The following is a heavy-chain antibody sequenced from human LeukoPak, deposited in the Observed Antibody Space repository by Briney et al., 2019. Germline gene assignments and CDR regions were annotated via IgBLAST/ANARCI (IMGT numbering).Heavy chain of an antibody. J-gene: IGHJ5*02. V-gene: IGHV4-59*01. CDR2: IYYSGST. CDR1: GGSISSYY. CDR3: ARGTVPGAIHWFDP. Sequence: TSETLSLTCTVSGGSISSYYWSWIRQPPGKGLEWIGYIYYSGSTNYNPSLKSRVTISVDTSKNQFSLKLSSVTAADTAVYYCARGTVPGAIHWFDPWGQGTLVTVSS. D-gene: IGHD2-2*01.